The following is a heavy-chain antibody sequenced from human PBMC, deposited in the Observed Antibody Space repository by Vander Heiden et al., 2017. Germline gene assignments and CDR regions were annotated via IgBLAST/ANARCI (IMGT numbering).Heavy chain of an antibody. CDR3: ARRDDSRGYYPFDY. CDR2: IYPGDSDT. CDR1: GYSFPNYW. D-gene: IGHD3-22*01. J-gene: IGHJ4*02. Sequence: EVQLVQSGAEVKKPGESLKISGKGSGYSFPNYWIGWVRQIPGKGLEWMGIIYPGDSDTRYSPSFQGQVTISADKSISTAFLQWSSLKASDTAIYYCARRDDSRGYYPFDYWGQGTLVTVSS. V-gene: IGHV5-51*01.